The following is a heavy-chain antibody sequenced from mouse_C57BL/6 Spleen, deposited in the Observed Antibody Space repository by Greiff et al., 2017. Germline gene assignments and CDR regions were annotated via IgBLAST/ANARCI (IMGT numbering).Heavy chain of an antibody. CDR1: GFTFSDYY. D-gene: IGHD2-4*01. Sequence: EVHLVESEGGLVQPGSSMKLSCTASGFTFSDYYMAWVRQVPEKGLEWVANINYDGSSTYYLDSLKSRFIISRDNAKNILYLQMSSLKSEDTATYYCARVDYGGDWYFDVWGTGTTVTVSS. CDR3: ARVDYGGDWYFDV. CDR2: INYDGSST. V-gene: IGHV5-16*01. J-gene: IGHJ1*03.